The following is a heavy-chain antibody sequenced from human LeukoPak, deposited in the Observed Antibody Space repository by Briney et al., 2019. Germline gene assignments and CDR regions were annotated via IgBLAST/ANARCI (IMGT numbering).Heavy chain of an antibody. CDR3: ARHGPPRAGWGRKYYYMDV. Sequence: GSLRLSCAASGFTLSTYWMSWIRQPPGKGLEWIGEINHSGSTNYNPSLKSRVTISVDTSKNQFSLKLSSVTAADTAVYYCARHGPPRAGWGRKYYYMDVWGKGTTVTISS. CDR1: GFTLSTYW. CDR2: INHSGST. V-gene: IGHV4-34*01. D-gene: IGHD3-16*01. J-gene: IGHJ6*03.